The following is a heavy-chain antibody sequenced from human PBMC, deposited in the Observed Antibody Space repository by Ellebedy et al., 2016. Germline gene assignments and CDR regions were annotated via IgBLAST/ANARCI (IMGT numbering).Heavy chain of an antibody. CDR1: GESLSDYY. V-gene: IGHV4-34*01. D-gene: IGHD3-9*01. Sequence: SETLSLTCAVYGESLSDYYWSWIRQPPGKGLEWIGEINQRGSTTYNPSLKSRVTMSVDRSKNQFSLKLSSVTAADTAVYHCAGAQGRYFGWLRHDPFDIWGQGTTVTVSS. CDR3: AGAQGRYFGWLRHDPFDI. CDR2: INQRGST. J-gene: IGHJ3*02.